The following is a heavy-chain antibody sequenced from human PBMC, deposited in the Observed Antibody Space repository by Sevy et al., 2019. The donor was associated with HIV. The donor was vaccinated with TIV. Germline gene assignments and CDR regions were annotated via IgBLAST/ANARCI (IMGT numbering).Heavy chain of an antibody. CDR3: ARDDPVMNAFDI. Sequence: SETLSHTRTVSGGSVNSGDDYWSWIRQPPGKGLKWLGALYYSGSSNYNPSLKIRVTISLDTSKNQFSLKMSSVTTADTAVYYCARDDPVMNAFDIWGQGTMVTVSS. D-gene: IGHD3-16*01. J-gene: IGHJ3*02. CDR1: GGSVNSGDDY. V-gene: IGHV4-61*08. CDR2: LYYSGSS.